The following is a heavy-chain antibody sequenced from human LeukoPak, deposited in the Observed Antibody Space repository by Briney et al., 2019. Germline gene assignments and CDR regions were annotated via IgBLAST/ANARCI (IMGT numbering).Heavy chain of an antibody. CDR1: GGTFSSYA. CDR2: IIPIFGTA. CDR3: ASPAHYYDSSGYFSY. J-gene: IGHJ4*02. V-gene: IGHV1-69*05. Sequence: ASVKVSCKASGGTFSSYAISWVRQAPGQGLEWMGGIIPIFGTANYAQKFQGRVTITTDESTSTAYMELSSLRSEGTAVYYCASPAHYYDSSGYFSYWGQGTLVTVSS. D-gene: IGHD3-22*01.